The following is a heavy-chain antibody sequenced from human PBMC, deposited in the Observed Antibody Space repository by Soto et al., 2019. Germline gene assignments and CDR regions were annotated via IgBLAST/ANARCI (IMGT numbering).Heavy chain of an antibody. D-gene: IGHD2-2*01. CDR2: IDPSDSYT. CDR3: ASEERYCSSTSCYEHHYYYGMDV. Sequence: GESLKISCKGSGYSFTSYWISWVRQMPGKGLEWMGRIDPSDSYTNYSPSFQGHVTISADKSISTAYLQWSSLKASDTAMYYCASEERYCSSTSCYEHHYYYGMDVWGQGTTVTVSS. J-gene: IGHJ6*02. V-gene: IGHV5-10-1*01. CDR1: GYSFTSYW.